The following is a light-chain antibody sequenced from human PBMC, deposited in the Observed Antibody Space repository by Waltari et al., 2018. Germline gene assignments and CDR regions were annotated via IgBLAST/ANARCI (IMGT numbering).Light chain of an antibody. V-gene: IGLV3-19*01. CDR3: NSRDTSRNQLI. Sequence: SSDLTQDLAMSVALGQTVRITCHGDSLRNYYENWYQHKPRQAPVLVGFGKNSRPSGSSGRFSGSSSGNTASLTITGAQAEDEAVYYCNSRDTSRNQLIFGGGTSLTVL. J-gene: IGLJ2*01. CDR1: SLRNYY. CDR2: GKN.